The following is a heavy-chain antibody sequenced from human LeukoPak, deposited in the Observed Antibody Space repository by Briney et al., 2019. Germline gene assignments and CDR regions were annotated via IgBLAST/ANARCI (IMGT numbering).Heavy chain of an antibody. V-gene: IGHV3-7*03. Sequence: PGGSLRLSCAASGFTFNSYWMTWVRQAPGKGLEWVASIKKDGNDKYYVDSVKGRFTISRDNARSSLSLQMNSLRAEDTAVYHCAKTRTMSVYSGLDVWGQGTTVTASS. CDR1: GFTFNSYW. J-gene: IGHJ6*02. CDR2: IKKDGNDK. CDR3: AKTRTMSVYSGLDV. D-gene: IGHD1-7*01.